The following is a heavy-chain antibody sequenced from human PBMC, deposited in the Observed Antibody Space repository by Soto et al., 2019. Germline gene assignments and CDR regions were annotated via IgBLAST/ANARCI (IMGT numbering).Heavy chain of an antibody. D-gene: IGHD3-10*01. Sequence: EVQLVESGGGLVQPGGSRRLSCAASGFTFSSYDMHWVRQATGKGLEWVSAIGTAGDTYYPGSVKGRFTISRENAKNSLYLQMNSLRAEDTAVYYCARDKQGFHYGSGSYYYGMDVWGQGTTVTVSS. CDR2: IGTAGDT. CDR1: GFTFSSYD. V-gene: IGHV3-13*01. CDR3: ARDKQGFHYGSGSYYYGMDV. J-gene: IGHJ6*02.